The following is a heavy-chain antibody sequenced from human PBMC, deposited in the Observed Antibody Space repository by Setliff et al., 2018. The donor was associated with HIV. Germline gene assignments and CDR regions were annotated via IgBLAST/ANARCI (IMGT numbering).Heavy chain of an antibody. CDR2: ISSSGSTI. V-gene: IGHV3-48*03. CDR3: ARGKLRGYYDSRGPLDC. Sequence: AGGSLRLSCAASGFTFSSYEMNWVRQAPGKGLEWVSYISSSGSTIYYADSVKGRFTISRDNAKNSLYLQMNSLRAEDTAVYYCARGKLRGYYDSRGPLDCWGQGTLVTVSS. CDR1: GFTFSSYE. D-gene: IGHD3-22*01. J-gene: IGHJ4*02.